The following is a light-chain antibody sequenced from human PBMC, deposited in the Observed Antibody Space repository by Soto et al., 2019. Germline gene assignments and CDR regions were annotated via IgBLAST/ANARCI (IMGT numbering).Light chain of an antibody. CDR1: QSVSSY. CDR3: QQRSNWPSIT. J-gene: IGKJ5*01. V-gene: IGKV3-11*01. CDR2: DAS. Sequence: EIVLPQSPATLSLSPGESATLSCRASQSVSSYLAWYQQKPGQAPRLLIYDASTRATGIPARFSGSGSGTDFTLTINGLEPEDSAVYYCQQRSNWPSITFGQGTRLEIK.